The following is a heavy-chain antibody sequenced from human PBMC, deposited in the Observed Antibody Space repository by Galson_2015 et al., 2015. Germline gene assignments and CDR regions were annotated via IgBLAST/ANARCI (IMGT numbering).Heavy chain of an antibody. D-gene: IGHD3-3*01. J-gene: IGHJ4*02. CDR1: GFTFSSYA. V-gene: IGHV3-23*01. CDR3: AKDSFLPKVVIMGY. CDR2: ISGSGGST. Sequence: SLRLSCAASGFTFSSYAMSWVRQAPGKGLEWVSGISGSGGSTYYADSVKGRFTISGDNSKNTLYLQMNSLRAEDPAVYYCAKDSFLPKVVIMGYWGQGTLVTVSS.